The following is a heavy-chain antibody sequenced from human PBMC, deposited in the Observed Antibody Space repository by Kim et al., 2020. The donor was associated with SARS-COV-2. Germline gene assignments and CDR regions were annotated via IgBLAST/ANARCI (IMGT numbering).Heavy chain of an antibody. J-gene: IGHJ4*02. CDR3: AKDYADSTVFFDS. Sequence: GGSLRLSCAASRFTFSSYAMGWVRQAPGKGLEWVSIISGNGADTDYEESVKGRFTISRDNSKNTLYLQMNSLRAEDTAIYYCAKDYADSTVFFDSWGQG. D-gene: IGHD2-8*02. CDR1: RFTFSSYA. CDR2: ISGNGADT. V-gene: IGHV3-23*01.